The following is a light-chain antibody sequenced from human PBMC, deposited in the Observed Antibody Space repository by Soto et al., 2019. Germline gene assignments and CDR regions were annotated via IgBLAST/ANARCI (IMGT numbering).Light chain of an antibody. CDR1: SSNIGAGYD. CDR2: GNS. J-gene: IGLJ3*02. Sequence: QSVLTQPPSVSGEPGQRVTISCTGSSSNIGAGYDVHWYQQLPGTAPKLLIYGNSNRPSGVPDRFSGSKSGTSASLAITGLQAEDEADYYCQSYDSSLSALFGGGTKLTVL. CDR3: QSYDSSLSAL. V-gene: IGLV1-40*01.